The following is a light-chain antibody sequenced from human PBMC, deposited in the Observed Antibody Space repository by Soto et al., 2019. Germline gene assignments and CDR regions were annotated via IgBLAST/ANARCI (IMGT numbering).Light chain of an antibody. V-gene: IGKV1-9*01. J-gene: IGKJ3*01. CDR3: QQVNSYPLT. Sequence: DIQLTQSPSFLSASVGGRVTITCRASQAISSHLAWYQQKPGKAPNLLIYGASTLQSGGPSRFSGSGSGTQFTLTGSSRQPEDFATYYCQQVNSYPLTCGPGTTVDIK. CDR2: GAS. CDR1: QAISSH.